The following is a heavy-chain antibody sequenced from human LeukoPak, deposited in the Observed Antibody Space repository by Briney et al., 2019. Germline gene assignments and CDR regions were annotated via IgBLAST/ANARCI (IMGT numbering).Heavy chain of an antibody. Sequence: SETLSLTCTVSGGSISSYYWSWIRQPPGKGLEWIGYIYCSGSTNYNPSLKSRVTISVDTSKNQFSLKLSSVTAADTAVYYCAREYYYDSSGYHDAFDIWGQGTMVTVSS. J-gene: IGHJ3*02. CDR1: GGSISSYY. D-gene: IGHD3-22*01. CDR2: IYCSGST. V-gene: IGHV4-59*01. CDR3: AREYYYDSSGYHDAFDI.